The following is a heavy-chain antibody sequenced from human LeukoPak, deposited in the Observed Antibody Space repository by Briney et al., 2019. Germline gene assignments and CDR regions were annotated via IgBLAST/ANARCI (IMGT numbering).Heavy chain of an antibody. V-gene: IGHV1-24*01. CDR3: AREGEVDTMIVGYYFDY. J-gene: IGHJ4*02. D-gene: IGHD3-22*01. Sequence: ASVKVSCKVSGYTLTALSMHWVRQAPGKGLEWMGGFDPEYGKTIYAQKFQGRVTMTEDTSTDTAYMELSSLRSEDTAVYYCAREGEVDTMIVGYYFDYWGQGTLVTVSS. CDR2: FDPEYGKT. CDR1: GYTLTALS.